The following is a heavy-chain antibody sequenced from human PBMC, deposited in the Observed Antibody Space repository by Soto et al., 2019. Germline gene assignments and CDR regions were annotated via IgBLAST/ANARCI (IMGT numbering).Heavy chain of an antibody. J-gene: IGHJ4*02. CDR1: GNFCSKYG. CDR3: GRDGDRWDQGELDY. V-gene: IGHV1-18*01. D-gene: IGHD1-26*01. CDR2: INGNTGST. Sequence: QVQLVQSGAEVKKPGASVKVSYKTPGNFCSKYGISWVRQAPGQGLEWMGWINGNTGSTNDAQKFRGRVRMTTDTSAGIVYMQLSSLTSDDTAIYYCGRDGDRWDQGELDYWGQGTLVSV.